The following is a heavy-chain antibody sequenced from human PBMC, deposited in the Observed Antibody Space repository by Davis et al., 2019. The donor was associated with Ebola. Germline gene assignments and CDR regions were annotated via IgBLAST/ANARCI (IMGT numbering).Heavy chain of an antibody. CDR3: ARETTYDSRGYYTPYLLPFDF. CDR1: GFTFSSYP. V-gene: IGHV3-48*02. Sequence: GGSLRLSCAASGFTFSSYPMNWVRQAPGKGLEWVSYITGTLSIISYADSVKGRFTISRDNAKNSLYLQMNSLRDEDTAVYYCARETTYDSRGYYTPYLLPFDFWGQGVLVTVSS. J-gene: IGHJ4*02. D-gene: IGHD3-22*01. CDR2: ITGTLSII.